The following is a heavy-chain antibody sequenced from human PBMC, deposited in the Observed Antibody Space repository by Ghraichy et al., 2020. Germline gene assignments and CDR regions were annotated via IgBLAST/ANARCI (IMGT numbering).Heavy chain of an antibody. CDR2: IYYSGST. CDR3: ARSGVGSSGYPAEFSY. V-gene: IGHV4-59*08. Sequence: SETLSLTCTVSGGSISSYYWSWIRQPPGKGLEWIGYIYYSGSTNYNPSLKSRVTISVDTSKNQFSLKLSSVTAADTAVYYCARSGVGSSGYPAEFSYWGQGTLVTVSS. CDR1: GGSISSYY. J-gene: IGHJ4*02. D-gene: IGHD3-22*01.